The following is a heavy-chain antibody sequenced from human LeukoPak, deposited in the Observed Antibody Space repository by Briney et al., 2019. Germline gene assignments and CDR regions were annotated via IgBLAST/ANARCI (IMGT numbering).Heavy chain of an antibody. CDR3: ARAGKYYYDSSGYPMGYYYYYMDV. V-gene: IGHV4-4*07. CDR2: IYTSGST. D-gene: IGHD3-22*01. J-gene: IGHJ6*03. CDR1: GGSISSYY. Sequence: PSETLSLTCTVSGGSISSYYWSWIRQPAGKGLEWIGRIYTSGSTNYNPSLKSRVTMSVDTSKNQFSLKLSSVTAADTAVYYCARAGKYYYDSSGYPMGYYYYYMDVWGKGTTVTVSS.